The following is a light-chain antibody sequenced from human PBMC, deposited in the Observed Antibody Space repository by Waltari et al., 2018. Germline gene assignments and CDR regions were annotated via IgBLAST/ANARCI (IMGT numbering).Light chain of an antibody. CDR2: GAS. V-gene: IGKV3-15*01. CDR1: QSVRSN. CDR3: QQYNNWPRT. Sequence: EIVMTQSPATLSVSPGERATLSCRASQSVRSNLAWYQQKPGQAPSLLFYGASNRANGVPARFIAGGSGTEFTLTISSLQSGDFAVYYCQQYNNWPRTFGQGTKLEIK. J-gene: IGKJ2*01.